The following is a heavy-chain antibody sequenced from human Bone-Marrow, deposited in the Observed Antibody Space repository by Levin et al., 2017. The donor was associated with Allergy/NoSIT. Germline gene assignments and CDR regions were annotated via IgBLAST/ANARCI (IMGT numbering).Heavy chain of an antibody. V-gene: IGHV3-23*01. CDR3: AKGKKFHGSGTYIDAFDI. Sequence: GESLKISCAASGFTFNSYAMSWVRQAPGKGLQWVSSTSGSGGSTYYADSVEGRFTISRDNSKSTLFLQMISLRAEDTAVYYCAKGKKFHGSGTYIDAFDIWGQGTMVTVSS. J-gene: IGHJ3*02. CDR1: GFTFNSYA. CDR2: TSGSGGST. D-gene: IGHD3-10*01.